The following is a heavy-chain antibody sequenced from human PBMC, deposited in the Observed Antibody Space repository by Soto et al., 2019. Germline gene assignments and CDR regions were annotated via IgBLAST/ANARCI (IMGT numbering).Heavy chain of an antibody. CDR2: IIPIFGTA. D-gene: IGHD6-6*01. V-gene: IGHV1-69*01. CDR3: AREGYSSSSPYYYYYGMDV. J-gene: IGHJ6*02. Sequence: VQLVQSGAEVKKPGSSVKVSCKASGGTFSSYAISWVRQAPGQGLEWMGGIIPIFGTANYAQKFQGRVTITADESTSTAYMELSSLRSEDTAVYYCAREGYSSSSPYYYYYGMDVWGQGTTVTVSS. CDR1: GGTFSSYA.